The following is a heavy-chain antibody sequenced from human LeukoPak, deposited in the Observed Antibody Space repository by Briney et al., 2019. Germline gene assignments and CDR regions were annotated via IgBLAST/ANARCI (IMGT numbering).Heavy chain of an antibody. J-gene: IGHJ6*02. CDR2: ISSSGSTI. Sequence: PGGSLRLSCAASGFTFSSYEMNWVRQAPGKGLEWLSYISSSGSTIDYAGSVKGRFTISRDNAKNSLYLQMNSLRAEDTAVYYCAREISSSRPYYGMDVWGQGTTVTVSS. D-gene: IGHD6-6*01. CDR1: GFTFSSYE. V-gene: IGHV3-48*03. CDR3: AREISSSRPYYGMDV.